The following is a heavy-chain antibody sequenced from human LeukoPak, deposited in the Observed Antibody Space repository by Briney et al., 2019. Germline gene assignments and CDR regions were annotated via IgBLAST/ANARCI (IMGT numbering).Heavy chain of an antibody. J-gene: IGHJ4*02. Sequence: VKVSCKASGYTFTSYYMHWVRQAPGQGLEWMGIINPSGGSTSYAQKFQGRVTMTRDTSTSTVYMELSSLRSEDTAVYYCARGSRGVVPAATFDYWGQGTLVTVSS. CDR1: GYTFTSYY. D-gene: IGHD2-2*01. V-gene: IGHV1-46*01. CDR3: ARGSRGVVPAATFDY. CDR2: INPSGGST.